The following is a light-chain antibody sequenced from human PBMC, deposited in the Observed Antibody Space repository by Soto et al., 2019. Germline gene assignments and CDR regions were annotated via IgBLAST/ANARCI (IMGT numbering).Light chain of an antibody. CDR3: MQALQTPLT. J-gene: IGKJ4*01. Sequence: DIVMTQSPLSLPVTPGEPASISCRSSQSLLHSNGYNCVDWYLQKPGQSPQLLIHLGSNRASGVPDRFSGSGSGTEFTLKINRVEAEDVGRYFCMQALQTPLTFGGGTKVEIK. CDR1: QSLLHSNGYNC. CDR2: LGS. V-gene: IGKV2-28*01.